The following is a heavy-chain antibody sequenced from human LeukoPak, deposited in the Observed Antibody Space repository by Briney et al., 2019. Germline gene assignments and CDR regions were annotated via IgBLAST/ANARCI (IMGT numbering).Heavy chain of an antibody. J-gene: IGHJ3*02. Sequence: GGSLRLSCAASGFTFSSYWMHWVRQAPGKGLVWVSRINSDGSSTSYADSVKGRFTISRDNAKNTLYLQMNSLRAEDTAVYYCARASYTMVHTVAFDIWGQGTMVTVSS. D-gene: IGHD3-10*01. V-gene: IGHV3-74*01. CDR3: ARASYTMVHTVAFDI. CDR2: INSDGSST. CDR1: GFTFSSYW.